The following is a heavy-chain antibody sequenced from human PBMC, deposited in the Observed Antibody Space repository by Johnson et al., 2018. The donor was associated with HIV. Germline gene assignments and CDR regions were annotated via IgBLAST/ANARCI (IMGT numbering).Heavy chain of an antibody. CDR1: GFTFDDYA. V-gene: IGHV3-9*01. CDR3: AREDKMTTGSFDI. J-gene: IGHJ3*02. CDR2: ISWNSGSI. D-gene: IGHD4-17*01. Sequence: VQLVESGGGLVQPGRSLRLSCAASGFTFDDYAMHWVRQAPGKGLEWVSGISWNSGSIGYAASVKGRFTISRDISKNTIYLQMNTLRDEDTAVYHCAREDKMTTGSFDIWGQGTMVTVSS.